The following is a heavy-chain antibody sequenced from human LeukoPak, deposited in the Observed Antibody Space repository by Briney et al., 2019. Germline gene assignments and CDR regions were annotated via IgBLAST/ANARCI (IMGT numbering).Heavy chain of an antibody. V-gene: IGHV3-72*01. CDR2: SRNKANRYTT. D-gene: IGHD3-22*01. Sequence: PGGSLRLSCAASGFTISDHYMDWVRQAPVKGLEWVGRSRNKANRYTTEYAASVKGRFTISRDDSNNSLYLQMSSLKTDDTAVYYCARAGDYYSTGDCWGQGTLVTVSS. CDR1: GFTISDHY. J-gene: IGHJ4*02. CDR3: ARAGDYYSTGDC.